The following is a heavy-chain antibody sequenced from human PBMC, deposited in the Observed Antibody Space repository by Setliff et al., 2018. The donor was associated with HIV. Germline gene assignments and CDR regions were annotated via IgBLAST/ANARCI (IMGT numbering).Heavy chain of an antibody. Sequence: ASVKVSCKASGYTFINYHITWVRQAPGQGLEWVGSISASSVNTNYTQGRVTISKDTSKNQVVLTMTNMDPVDTATYYCAKGVVGGYQYYMDVWGKGTTVTVSS. CDR3: AKGVVGGYQYYMDV. J-gene: IGHJ6*03. V-gene: IGHV1-18*01. CDR1: GYTFINYH. CDR2: ISASSVNT. D-gene: IGHD2-15*01.